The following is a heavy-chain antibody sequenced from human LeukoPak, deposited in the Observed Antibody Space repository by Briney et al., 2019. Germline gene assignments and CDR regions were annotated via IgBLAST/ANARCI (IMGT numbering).Heavy chain of an antibody. CDR2: IWYDGSNK. J-gene: IGHJ6*03. CDR3: ARDGRGSYYYYYYMDV. D-gene: IGHD1-26*01. CDR1: GFTFSSYG. Sequence: GRSLRLSCAASGFTFSSYGMHWVRQAPGKGLEWVAVIWYDGSNKYYADSVKGRFPISRDNSKNTLYLQMNSLRAEDTAVYYCARDGRGSYYYYYYMDVWGKGTTVTVSS. V-gene: IGHV3-33*01.